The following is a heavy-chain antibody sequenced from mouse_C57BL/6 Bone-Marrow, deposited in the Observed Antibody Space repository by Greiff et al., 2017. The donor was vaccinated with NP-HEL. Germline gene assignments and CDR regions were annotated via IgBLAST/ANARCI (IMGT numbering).Heavy chain of an antibody. Sequence: VQLQQSGAELVRPGASVKLSCTASGFNIKDDYMHWVKPRPEQGLEWIGWIDPENGDTEYASKFQGKATITADTSSNTAYLQLSSLTSEDTAVYYCTIYYYGSSYQDFDYWGQGTTLTVSS. D-gene: IGHD1-1*01. V-gene: IGHV14-4*01. CDR1: GFNIKDDY. CDR3: TIYYYGSSYQDFDY. J-gene: IGHJ2*01. CDR2: IDPENGDT.